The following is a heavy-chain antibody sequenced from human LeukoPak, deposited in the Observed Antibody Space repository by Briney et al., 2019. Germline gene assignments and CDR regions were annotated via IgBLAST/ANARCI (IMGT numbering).Heavy chain of an antibody. CDR3: ARRPGLLWFGEPTDYMDV. J-gene: IGHJ6*03. Sequence: SETLSLTCTVSGGPISSSSYYWGWIRQPPGKGLEWIGSIYYSGSTYYNPSLKSRVTISVDTSKNQFSLKLSSVTAADTAVYYCARRPGLLWFGEPTDYMDVWGKGTTVTISS. CDR2: IYYSGST. CDR1: GGPISSSSYY. V-gene: IGHV4-39*01. D-gene: IGHD3-10*01.